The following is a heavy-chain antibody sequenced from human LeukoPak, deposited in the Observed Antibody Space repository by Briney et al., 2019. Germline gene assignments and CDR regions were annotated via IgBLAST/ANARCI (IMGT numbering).Heavy chain of an antibody. V-gene: IGHV4-59*01. CDR1: GGSISCYY. D-gene: IGHD6-19*01. Sequence: SETLSLTCTVSGGSISCYYWSWIRQPPGKGLEWIGYIYYSGSTNYNPSLKSRVTISVDTSKNQFSLKLSSVTAADTAVYYCARLYSSGYLYYFDYWGQGTLVTVSS. J-gene: IGHJ4*02. CDR3: ARLYSSGYLYYFDY. CDR2: IYYSGST.